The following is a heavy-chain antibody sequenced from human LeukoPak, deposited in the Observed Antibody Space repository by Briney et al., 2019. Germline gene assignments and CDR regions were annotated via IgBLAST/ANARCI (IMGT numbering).Heavy chain of an antibody. CDR3: ARDYYDSSGYYFHFDY. Sequence: PSETLSLTCTVSGGSISSYYWSWIRQPAGKGLEWIGRIYTSGSTSYNPSLKSRVTMSVDTSKNQFSLKLSSVTAADTAVYYCARDYYDSSGYYFHFDYWGQGTLVTVSS. V-gene: IGHV4-4*07. CDR1: GGSISSYY. CDR2: IYTSGST. J-gene: IGHJ4*02. D-gene: IGHD3-22*01.